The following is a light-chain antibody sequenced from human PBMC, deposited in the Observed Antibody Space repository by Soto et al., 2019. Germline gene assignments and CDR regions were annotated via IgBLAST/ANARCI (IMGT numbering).Light chain of an antibody. CDR3: QQYGSSPVYT. CDR1: QSVSSTY. Sequence: EIVLTQSPGTLSLSQGESATLSCRASQSVSSTYLAWYQQKPGQAPRLLIYGASNRATGIPDRFSGSGSGTDFTLTISRLEPEDFAVYYCQQYGSSPVYTFGQVTKLEMK. CDR2: GAS. V-gene: IGKV3-20*01. J-gene: IGKJ2*01.